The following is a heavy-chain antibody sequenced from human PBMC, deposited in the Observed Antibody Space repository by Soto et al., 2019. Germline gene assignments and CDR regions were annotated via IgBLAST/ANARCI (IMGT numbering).Heavy chain of an antibody. CDR3: AKDLGTDSGYYYDSSGYPSDY. Sequence: GGSLRPSCAASGFTFRSYAMSWVRQLPAKPLEXVSAISGSGGSTYYADSVKGRFTISRDNSKNTLYLQMNSLRAEDTAVYYCAKDLGTDSGYYYDSSGYPSDYWGQGTLVTVSS. V-gene: IGHV3-23*01. J-gene: IGHJ4*02. D-gene: IGHD3-22*01. CDR2: ISGSGGST. CDR1: GFTFRSYA.